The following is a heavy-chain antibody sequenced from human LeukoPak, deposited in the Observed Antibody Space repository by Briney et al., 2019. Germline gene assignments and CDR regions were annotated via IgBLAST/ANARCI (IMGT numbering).Heavy chain of an antibody. V-gene: IGHV3-11*04. CDR1: GFSFSEYY. D-gene: IGHD3-16*02. Sequence: GGSLRLSCAASGFSFSEYYMNWIRQAPGKGLEWVSYISSSGSSIHYADSVKGRFTISRDNAKNSLYLQMNSLRAEDTAVYYCARSRGITFGGVIGYWGQGTLVTVSS. J-gene: IGHJ4*02. CDR2: ISSSGSSI. CDR3: ARSRGITFGGVIGY.